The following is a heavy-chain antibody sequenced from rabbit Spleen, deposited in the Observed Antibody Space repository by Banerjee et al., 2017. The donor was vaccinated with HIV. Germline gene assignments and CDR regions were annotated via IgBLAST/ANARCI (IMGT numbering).Heavy chain of an antibody. CDR1: GFDFTSTYY. Sequence: QSLEESGGDLVKPGASLTLTCKASGFDFTSTYYMCWVRQAPGKGLEWIGCTYAGSSGSTYYASWAKGRFTISKTSSTTVTLQTTSLTAADTATYFCARFYAGYGDFGYAAMWGPGTLVTVS. V-gene: IGHV1S40*01. CDR2: TYAGSSGST. D-gene: IGHD7-1*01. J-gene: IGHJ6*01. CDR3: ARFYAGYGDFGYAAM.